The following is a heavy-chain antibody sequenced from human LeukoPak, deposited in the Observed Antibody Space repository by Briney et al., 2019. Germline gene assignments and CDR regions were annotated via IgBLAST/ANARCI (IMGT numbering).Heavy chain of an antibody. J-gene: IGHJ4*02. Sequence: SETLSLTCTVSGGSISSYYWSWIRQPPGKGLEWLGYIYYSGSTNYNPSLKSRVTISVDTSKNQFSLKLSSVTAADTAVYYCARGGLLWFGELSVWGQGTLVTVSS. CDR3: ARGGLLWFGELSV. D-gene: IGHD3-10*01. CDR2: IYYSGST. CDR1: GGSISSYY. V-gene: IGHV4-59*01.